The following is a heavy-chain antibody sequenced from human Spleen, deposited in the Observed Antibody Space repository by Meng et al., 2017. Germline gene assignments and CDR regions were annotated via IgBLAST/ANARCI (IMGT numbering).Heavy chain of an antibody. CDR3: ARDVHVGEGYRNWFDP. CDR1: GYTFTSYY. D-gene: IGHD2-21*01. V-gene: IGHV1-46*01. Sequence: ASVKVSCKASGYTFTSYYMHWVRQAPGQGLEWMGIINPSGGSTSYAQKFQGRVTMTRDTSTSTVYMELSSLRSEDTAVYYCARDVHVGEGYRNWFDPWGQGTLVTVSS. CDR2: INPSGGST. J-gene: IGHJ5*02.